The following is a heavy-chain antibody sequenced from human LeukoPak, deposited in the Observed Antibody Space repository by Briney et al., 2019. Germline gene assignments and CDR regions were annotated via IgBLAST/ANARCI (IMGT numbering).Heavy chain of an antibody. J-gene: IGHJ4*02. D-gene: IGHD4-23*01. V-gene: IGHV3-33*06. Sequence: GGSLRLSCAASGFTFSSYGMHWVRQAPGKGLEWVAVIWYDGSNKYYADSVKGRFTMSRDNSKNTLYLQMDSLRAEDTAVYYCAKDDYGGNSGFDYWGQGTLVTVSS. CDR2: IWYDGSNK. CDR1: GFTFSSYG. CDR3: AKDDYGGNSGFDY.